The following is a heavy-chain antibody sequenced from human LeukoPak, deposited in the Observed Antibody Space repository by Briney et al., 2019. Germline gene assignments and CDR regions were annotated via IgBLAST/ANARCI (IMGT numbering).Heavy chain of an antibody. CDR1: GGTFSSYA. CDR2: IIPIFGTA. J-gene: IGHJ6*03. CDR3: ARGAAAGIYYYYYYMDV. V-gene: IGHV1-69*13. Sequence: GASVKVSCKASGGTFSSYAISWVRQAPGQGLEWMGGIIPIFGTANYAQKFQGRVTITADESTSTAYMELSSLRSEDTAVYYCARGAAAGIYYYYYYMDVWGKGTTVTISS. D-gene: IGHD6-13*01.